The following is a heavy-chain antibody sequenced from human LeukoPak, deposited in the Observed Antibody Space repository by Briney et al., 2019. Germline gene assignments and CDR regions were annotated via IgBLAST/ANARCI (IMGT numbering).Heavy chain of an antibody. CDR3: ARELRLSIAATEKYFQH. CDR2: INPNSGGT. Sequence: ASVKVSCKASGYTFTGYYMHWVRQAPGQGLEWMGWINPNSGGTNYAQKFQGRVTMTRDTSISTAYTELSRLRSEDTAVYYCARELRLSIAATEKYFQHWGQGTLVTVSS. V-gene: IGHV1-2*02. D-gene: IGHD6-13*01. CDR1: GYTFTGYY. J-gene: IGHJ1*01.